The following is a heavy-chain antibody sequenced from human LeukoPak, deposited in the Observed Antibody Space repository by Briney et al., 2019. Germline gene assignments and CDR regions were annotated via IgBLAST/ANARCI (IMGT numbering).Heavy chain of an antibody. Sequence: GGSLRLSCAASGFTFSSYAMSWVRQAPGKGLEWVSAISGSGGSTYYADSVKGRFTISRDNSKNTLYLQMNSLRAEDTGVYYCAKDVDYYDSSFDFDYWGQGTLVTVSS. CDR2: ISGSGGST. J-gene: IGHJ4*02. V-gene: IGHV3-23*01. CDR3: AKDVDYYDSSFDFDY. D-gene: IGHD3-22*01. CDR1: GFTFSSYA.